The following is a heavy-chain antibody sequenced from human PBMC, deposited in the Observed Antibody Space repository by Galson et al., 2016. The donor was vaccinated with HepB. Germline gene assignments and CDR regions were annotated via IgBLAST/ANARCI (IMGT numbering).Heavy chain of an antibody. J-gene: IGHJ4*02. V-gene: IGHV1-46*02. Sequence: SVKVSCKASGYTFNTYNMHWVRQAPGQGLEWMGIIKPSGGNTNYAQNFQDRITMTRDTSTSTVYMELISLRSEDTAVYYCARELDHSFYFDYWGQGTLLTVSS. CDR2: IKPSGGNT. CDR3: ARELDHSFYFDY. D-gene: IGHD1-14*01. CDR1: GYTFNTYN.